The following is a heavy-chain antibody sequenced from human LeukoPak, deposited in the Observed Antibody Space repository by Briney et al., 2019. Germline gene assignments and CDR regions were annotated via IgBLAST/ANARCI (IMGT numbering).Heavy chain of an antibody. J-gene: IGHJ4*02. CDR1: GFTVSSNY. CDR2: INSGGST. CDR3: ARAGFEYYFDY. Sequence: GGSLRLSCAVSGFTVSSNYMSWVRQAPGKGLEWVSVINSGGSTNYADSVKGRFTISRDNSKNTLYLQMNSLRAEDTAVYYCARAGFEYYFDYWGQGTLVTVSS. V-gene: IGHV3-53*01. D-gene: IGHD3-10*01.